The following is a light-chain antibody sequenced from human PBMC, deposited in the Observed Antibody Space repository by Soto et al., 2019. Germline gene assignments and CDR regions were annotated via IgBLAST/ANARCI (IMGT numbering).Light chain of an antibody. V-gene: IGKV3-20*01. CDR3: QQYGRSPLT. CDR2: SAS. CDR1: QGVSTF. J-gene: IGKJ4*01. Sequence: IVWAQSPPTLSLSPGESATLSCRASQGVSTFLAWYQQRPGQAPRLLIYSASTRATGIPDRFGGGGSGTDFTLTISRLEPADFAVYYCQQYGRSPLTFGGGTKVDIK.